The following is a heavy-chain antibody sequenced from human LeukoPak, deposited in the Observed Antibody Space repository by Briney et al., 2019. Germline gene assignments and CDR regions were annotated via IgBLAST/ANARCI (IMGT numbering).Heavy chain of an antibody. D-gene: IGHD3-16*02. Sequence: PGGSLRLSCAASGFTFSSYEMNWVRQAPGKGLEWVSYISSSGSTIYYADSVKGRFTISRDNSKNTLYLQMNSLRAEDTAVYYCAKESRYYDYVWGSYRSSQGDIDYWGQGTLVTVSS. J-gene: IGHJ4*02. CDR2: ISSSGSTI. V-gene: IGHV3-48*03. CDR1: GFTFSSYE. CDR3: AKESRYYDYVWGSYRSSQGDIDY.